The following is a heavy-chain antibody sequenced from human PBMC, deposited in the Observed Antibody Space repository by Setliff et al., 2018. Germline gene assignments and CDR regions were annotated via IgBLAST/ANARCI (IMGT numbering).Heavy chain of an antibody. CDR1: GGSLGPHY. Sequence: SETLSLTCTVSGGSLGPHYWSWIRQAPGKGLEWIGHIFYSDTAKYNPSLESRAAISADSSKNQFSLKLRSVTAADTAVYYCARDRSTVIRGVTSFFYYYMDVWGGGTTVTVSS. CDR3: ARDRSTVIRGVTSFFYYYMDV. J-gene: IGHJ6*03. D-gene: IGHD3-10*01. V-gene: IGHV4-59*11. CDR2: IFYSDTA.